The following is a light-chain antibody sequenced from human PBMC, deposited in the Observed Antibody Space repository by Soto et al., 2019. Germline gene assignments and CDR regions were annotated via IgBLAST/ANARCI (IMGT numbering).Light chain of an antibody. J-gene: IGKJ5*01. Sequence: EIIMTQSPGTLSVSPGERATLSCRAAQGVTTNFAWYQQKSGQSPRLLIYDVSNRATGVPARFSGSGSETDFTLTISGLRSKDSAVYFCQQYNNGPFSFGQGTGLEIK. V-gene: IGKV3-15*01. CDR3: QQYNNGPFS. CDR1: QGVTTN. CDR2: DVS.